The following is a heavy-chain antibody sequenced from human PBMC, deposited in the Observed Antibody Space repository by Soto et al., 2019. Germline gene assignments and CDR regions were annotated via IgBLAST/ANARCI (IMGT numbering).Heavy chain of an antibody. Sequence: QVQLVESGGGLVKPGGSLRLSCAASGFTFSEYYMSWIRQAPGKGLEWVSYISSSTGYTNYPDSVKGRFTISRDNAKNSLYLQMNSLRAEDTAVYYCARVDGGRVLSGFDIWGQGTRVTVSP. CDR2: ISSSTGYT. CDR3: ARVDGGRVLSGFDI. J-gene: IGHJ3*02. V-gene: IGHV3-11*06. D-gene: IGHD2-15*01. CDR1: GFTFSEYY.